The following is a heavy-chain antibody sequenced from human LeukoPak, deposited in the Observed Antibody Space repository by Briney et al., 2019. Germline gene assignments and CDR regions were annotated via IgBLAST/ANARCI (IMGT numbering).Heavy chain of an antibody. D-gene: IGHD6-13*01. V-gene: IGHV4-59*12. Sequence: SETLSLTCTVSGGSISSYYWSWIRQPPGKGLEWIGYIYYSGSTNYNPSLKSRVTISVDKSKNQFSLKLSSVTAADTAVYYCARVQAAAVHYDYWGQGTLVTVSS. CDR3: ARVQAAAVHYDY. CDR1: GGSISSYY. J-gene: IGHJ4*02. CDR2: IYYSGST.